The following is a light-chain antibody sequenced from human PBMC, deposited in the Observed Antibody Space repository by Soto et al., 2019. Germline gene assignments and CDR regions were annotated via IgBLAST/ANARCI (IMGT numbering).Light chain of an antibody. CDR2: EVT. V-gene: IGLV2-14*01. Sequence: QSVLTQPASVSGSPGQSITISCAGTSSDVGGYAYVSWYQQHPGKAPKVLIYEVTHRPSGVSNRFSGSRSGNTASLTISGLQAEDEADYYCSSYTSSTTDVFGTGTKVTVL. CDR1: SSDVGGYAY. CDR3: SSYTSSTTDV. J-gene: IGLJ1*01.